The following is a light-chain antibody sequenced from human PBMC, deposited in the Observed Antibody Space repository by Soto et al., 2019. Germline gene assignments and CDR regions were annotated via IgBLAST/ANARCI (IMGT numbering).Light chain of an antibody. CDR2: SAS. V-gene: IGKV3-20*01. CDR1: QSVSSIY. CDR3: QQYGSSLLFT. J-gene: IGKJ3*01. Sequence: EIVLTQTPGTLSLSPGERATLSCRASQSVSSIYLAWYQPKPGQAPRLLIYSASSRATGIPDRFSGSGSGTDFTLTISRLEPEDFAVYYCQQYGSSLLFTFGPGTKVDIK.